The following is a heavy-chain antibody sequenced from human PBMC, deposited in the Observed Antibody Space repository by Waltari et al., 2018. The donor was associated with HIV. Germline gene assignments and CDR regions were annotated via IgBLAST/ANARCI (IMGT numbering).Heavy chain of an antibody. V-gene: IGHV3-53*01. J-gene: IGHJ4*02. CDR2: IYSGGST. Sequence: EVQLVESGGGWIQHGGSLRLSCAAPGFSVRSNSLGWVAQAPGKGLEWVSVIYSGGSTYYADSVKGRVTISRDNSKNTLYLQMNSLRAEDTAVYYCARGFGCGGDCYYFDYWGQGTLVTVSS. CDR1: GFSVRSNS. CDR3: ARGFGCGGDCYYFDY. D-gene: IGHD2-21*02.